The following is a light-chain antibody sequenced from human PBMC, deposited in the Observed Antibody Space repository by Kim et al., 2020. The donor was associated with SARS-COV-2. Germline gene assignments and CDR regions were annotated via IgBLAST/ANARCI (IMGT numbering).Light chain of an antibody. Sequence: QSVLTQPPSVSVAAGQTVTISCSGSTSNIGNNYVAWYQQLPGTAPKLLIYDNTKRPSGIPDRFSGSKSATSATLAITGLQTGDEAEYYCGTWDSSLTAGVFGGGTQLTVL. CDR3: GTWDSSLTAGV. CDR1: TSNIGNNY. V-gene: IGLV1-51*01. CDR2: DNT. J-gene: IGLJ2*01.